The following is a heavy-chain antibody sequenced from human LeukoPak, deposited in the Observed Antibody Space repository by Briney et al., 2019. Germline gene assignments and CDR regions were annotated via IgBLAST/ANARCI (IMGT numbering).Heavy chain of an antibody. J-gene: IGHJ4*02. D-gene: IGHD2-2*02. CDR2: INPRGGST. CDR3: ARGGSCSSTSCYTRGDY. Sequence: ASVKVSCKASGYTFTSYYMHWVRQAPGQGLKWMGIINPRGGSTSYAQKPQGRVTMTTDTSTSTAYMELRSLRSEDTAVYYCARGGSCSSTSCYTRGDYWGQGTLVTVSS. CDR1: GYTFTSYY. V-gene: IGHV1-46*01.